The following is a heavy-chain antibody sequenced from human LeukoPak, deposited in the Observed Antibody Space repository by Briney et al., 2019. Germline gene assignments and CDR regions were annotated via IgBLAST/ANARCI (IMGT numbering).Heavy chain of an antibody. Sequence: SETLSLTCTVSGYSITSNYYWGWIRQPPGKGLEWIGNIFYSGSTYYSPSLRSRVTISLDTSRNQFSLKLNSVTAADTAVYYCAKSNGYGLVDIWGQGTMVTVSS. V-gene: IGHV4-38-2*02. J-gene: IGHJ3*02. CDR1: GYSITSNYY. D-gene: IGHD3-10*01. CDR3: AKSNGYGLVDI. CDR2: IFYSGST.